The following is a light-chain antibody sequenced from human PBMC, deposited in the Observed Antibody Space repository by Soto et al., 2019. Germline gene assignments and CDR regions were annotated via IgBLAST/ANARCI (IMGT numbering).Light chain of an antibody. CDR1: SSDVGGYNY. Sequence: QSVLTQPASVSGSPGQSITISCTGTSSDVGGYNYVSWYQQHPGKAPKLMIYEVSNRPSGVSTRFSGSKSGNTASLTISGLQAEDEADYYCSSYTTSSTLEGVFGTGTKLTVL. CDR3: SSYTTSSTLEGV. J-gene: IGLJ1*01. V-gene: IGLV2-14*01. CDR2: EVS.